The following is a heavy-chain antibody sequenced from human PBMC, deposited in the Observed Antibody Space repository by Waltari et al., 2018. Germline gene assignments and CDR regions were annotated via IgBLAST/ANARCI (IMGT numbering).Heavy chain of an antibody. CDR3: ARDGTTLIWGVAE. Sequence: QVQLVQSGAEVKRPGAAVKVSCKASGYTFTDFSMHWVRQAPGQGLEWMGITNPSGGGTTDTQKFQDRVTMTRGTSTNTVYMELSSLRSEDTAVYYCARDGTTLIWGVAEWGQGTLVTVSS. D-gene: IGHD3-10*01. CDR2: TNPSGGGT. J-gene: IGHJ4*02. CDR1: GYTFTDFS. V-gene: IGHV1-46*01.